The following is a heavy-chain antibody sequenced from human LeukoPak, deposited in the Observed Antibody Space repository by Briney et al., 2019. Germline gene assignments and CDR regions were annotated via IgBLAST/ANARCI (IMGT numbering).Heavy chain of an antibody. CDR3: ARHWITGGVVPAAMPDY. CDR1: GGSISSSSYY. J-gene: IGHJ3*01. D-gene: IGHD2-2*01. Sequence: PSETLSLTCTVSGGSISSSSYYWGWLRQPPGKGLEWIGSIYYSGSTYYNPSLKSRVTISVDTSKNQFSLKLSSVTAADTAVYYCARHWITGGVVPAAMPDYWGQGTMVTVSS. V-gene: IGHV4-39*01. CDR2: IYYSGST.